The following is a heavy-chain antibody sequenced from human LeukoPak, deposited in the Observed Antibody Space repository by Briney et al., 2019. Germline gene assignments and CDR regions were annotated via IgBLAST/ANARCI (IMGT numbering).Heavy chain of an antibody. CDR1: GGSISGYY. CDR2: IYYSGSI. Sequence: SETLSLTCTVSGGSISGYYWGWIRQPPGKGLEWIGSIYYSGSIYYNPSLKSRVTISVDTSKNQFSLKVSSVTAADTAVYYCARRDLKDWYFDLWGRGTLVTASS. J-gene: IGHJ2*01. V-gene: IGHV4-39*01. CDR3: ARRDLKDWYFDL.